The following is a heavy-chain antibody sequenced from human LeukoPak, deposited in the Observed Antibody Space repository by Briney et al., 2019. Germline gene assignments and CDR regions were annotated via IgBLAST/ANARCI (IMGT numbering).Heavy chain of an antibody. J-gene: IGHJ4*02. CDR3: ARIYDFWS. Sequence: QAGGSLRLSCAASGFTFSSYSMNWVRQAPGKGLEWVSYISSSSTIYYADSVKGRFTISRDNAKNSLYLQMNSLRAEDTAVYYCARIYDFWSWGQGTLVTVSS. D-gene: IGHD3-3*01. CDR1: GFTFSSYS. CDR2: ISSSSTI. V-gene: IGHV3-48*01.